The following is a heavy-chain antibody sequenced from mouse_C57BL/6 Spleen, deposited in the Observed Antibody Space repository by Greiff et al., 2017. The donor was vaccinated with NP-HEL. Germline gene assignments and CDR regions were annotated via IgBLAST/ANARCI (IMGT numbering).Heavy chain of an antibody. Sequence: QVQLQQSGAELVRPGTSVKVSCKASGYAFTNYLIEWVKQRPGQGLEWIGVINPGSGGTNYNEKFKGKATLTADKSSSTAYMQLSSLTSEDSAVYFCARGQSNWYFDVWGTGTTVTVSS. J-gene: IGHJ1*03. CDR2: INPGSGGT. D-gene: IGHD1-3*01. V-gene: IGHV1-54*01. CDR1: GYAFTNYL. CDR3: ARGQSNWYFDV.